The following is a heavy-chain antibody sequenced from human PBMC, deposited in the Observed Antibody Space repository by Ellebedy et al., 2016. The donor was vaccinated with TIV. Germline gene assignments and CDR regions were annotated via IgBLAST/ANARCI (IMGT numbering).Heavy chain of an antibody. Sequence: GESLKISCKGSGYSFNDYWIGWVRQMPGKGLEWMGIIYPGDSDTRYSPSFQGQVTISADKSFSTAYLQWSSLKASDTAMYYCARLSGGRWGWTTVPFDIWGQGTMVTVSS. D-gene: IGHD2-21*01. CDR3: ARLSGGRWGWTTVPFDI. CDR2: IYPGDSDT. CDR1: GYSFNDYW. J-gene: IGHJ3*02. V-gene: IGHV5-51*01.